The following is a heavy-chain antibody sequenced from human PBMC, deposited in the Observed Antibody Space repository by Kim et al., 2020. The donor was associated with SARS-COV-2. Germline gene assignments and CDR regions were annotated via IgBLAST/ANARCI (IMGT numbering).Heavy chain of an antibody. Sequence: SETLSLTCAVYGGSFSGYYWSWIRQPPGKGLEWIGEINHSGSTNYNPSLKSRVTISVDTSKNQFSLKLSSVTAADTAVYYCARAPTEEGIVVVPAAMTDRDYYYYGMDVWGQGTTVTVSS. V-gene: IGHV4-34*01. CDR2: INHSGST. CDR1: GGSFSGYY. J-gene: IGHJ6*02. CDR3: ARAPTEEGIVVVPAAMTDRDYYYYGMDV. D-gene: IGHD2-2*01.